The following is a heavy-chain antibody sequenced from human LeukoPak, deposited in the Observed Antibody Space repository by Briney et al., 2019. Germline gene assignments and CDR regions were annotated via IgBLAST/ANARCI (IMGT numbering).Heavy chain of an antibody. CDR3: AKDGTSSWFGEAT. Sequence: GGSLRLSCAASGFTFSDYGMQWVRQAPGKGLEWVALISTDGSYKDYADSVKGRFTLSRDNSKSTLFLQMNSLRVEDTAVYYCAKDGTSSWFGEATWGQGTLVTVSS. J-gene: IGHJ5*02. D-gene: IGHD6-13*01. CDR2: ISTDGSYK. CDR1: GFTFSDYG. V-gene: IGHV3-30*18.